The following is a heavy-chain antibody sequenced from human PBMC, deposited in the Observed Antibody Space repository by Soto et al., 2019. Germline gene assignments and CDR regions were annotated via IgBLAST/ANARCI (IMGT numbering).Heavy chain of an antibody. CDR3: AREWIAAAAAAVWFDP. CDR1: GYTFTSFG. Sequence: GASVKVSCKASGYTFTSFGINWVRQAPGQGLEWMGWISSYNGDTNYAQKFQGRVTMTTDTSTTTAYLELRNLRSDDTAVYYCAREWIAAAAAAVWFDPWGQGTLVTVSS. V-gene: IGHV1-18*01. J-gene: IGHJ5*02. CDR2: ISSYNGDT. D-gene: IGHD6-13*01.